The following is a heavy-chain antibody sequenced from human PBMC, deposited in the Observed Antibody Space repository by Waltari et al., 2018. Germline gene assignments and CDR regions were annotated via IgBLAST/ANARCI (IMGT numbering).Heavy chain of an antibody. V-gene: IGHV3-30-3*01. J-gene: IGHJ4*02. D-gene: IGHD2-8*01. CDR2: ISYDGSNK. Sequence: QVQLVESGGGVVQPGRSLRLSCAASGFTFSGYAMHWVPQAPGKGLECVAVISYDGSNKYYADSVKGRFTISRDNSKNTLYLQMNSLRAEDTAVYYCARGVSLHYYGYWGQGTLVTVSS. CDR1: GFTFSGYA. CDR3: ARGVSLHYYGY.